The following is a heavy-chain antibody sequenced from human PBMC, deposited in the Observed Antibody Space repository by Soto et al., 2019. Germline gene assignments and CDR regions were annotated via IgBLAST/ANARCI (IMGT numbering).Heavy chain of an antibody. D-gene: IGHD3-3*01. CDR1: GFTFSSYS. CDR3: ASPIFGVVMDAFDI. J-gene: IGHJ3*02. V-gene: IGHV3-48*01. Sequence: LRLSCAASGFTFSSYSMNWVRQAPGKGLEWVSYISSSSSTIYYADSVKGRFTISRDNAKNSLYLQMNSLRGEDTAVYYCASPIFGVVMDAFDIWGQGTMVTVSS. CDR2: ISSSSSTI.